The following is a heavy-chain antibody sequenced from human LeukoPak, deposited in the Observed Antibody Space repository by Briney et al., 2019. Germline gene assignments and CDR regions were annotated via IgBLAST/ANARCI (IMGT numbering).Heavy chain of an antibody. J-gene: IGHJ6*02. CDR1: GYTLTELS. CDR2: FDPEDGET. V-gene: IGHV1-24*01. Sequence: ASVKVSCKVSGYTLTELSMHWVRQAPGKGREWMGGFDPEDGETIYAQKFQGRVTMTEDTSTDTAYMELSSLRSEDTAVYYCATAQQWLVRTSRSYYYYGMDVWGQGTTVTVSS. CDR3: ATAQQWLVRTSRSYYYYGMDV. D-gene: IGHD6-19*01.